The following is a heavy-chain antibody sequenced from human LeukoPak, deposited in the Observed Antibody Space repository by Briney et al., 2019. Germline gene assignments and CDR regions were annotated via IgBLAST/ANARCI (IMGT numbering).Heavy chain of an antibody. CDR3: AKDEGLTAAGLFDY. CDR2: IWYDGSNK. D-gene: IGHD6-13*01. Sequence: GGSLRHSCAASGFTFSSYGMHWVRQAPGKGLEWVAVIWYDGSNKYYADSVKGRFTISRDNSKNTLYLQMNSLRAEDTAVYYCAKDEGLTAAGLFDYWGQGTLVTVSS. V-gene: IGHV3-33*06. J-gene: IGHJ4*02. CDR1: GFTFSSYG.